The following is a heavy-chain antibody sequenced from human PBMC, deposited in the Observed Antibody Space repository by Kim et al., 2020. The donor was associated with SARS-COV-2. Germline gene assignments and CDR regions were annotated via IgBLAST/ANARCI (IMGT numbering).Heavy chain of an antibody. CDR1: GFTFSSYS. D-gene: IGHD1-26*01. CDR3: ARGSGSYYGMIDY. Sequence: GGSLRLSCAASGFTFSSYSMNWVRQAPGKGLEWVSSISSSSSYIYYADSVKGRFTISRDNAKNSLYLQMNSLRAEDTAVYYCARGSGSYYGMIDYWGQGTLVTVSS. V-gene: IGHV3-21*01. CDR2: ISSSSSYI. J-gene: IGHJ4*02.